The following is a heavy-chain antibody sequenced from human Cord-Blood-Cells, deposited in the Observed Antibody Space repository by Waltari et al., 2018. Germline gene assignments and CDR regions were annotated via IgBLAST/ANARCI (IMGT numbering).Heavy chain of an antibody. V-gene: IGHV3-53*04. Sequence: EVQLVESGGGLVQPGGSLRLSCAASGFTVSSNYMSWVRPAPGKGREWVSVIYSGGSTYYADSVTGRFTISRHNTKNTLYLQMNSLRAEDTAVYYCASSDDYYYYYRDVWGKGTTVTVSS. CDR1: GFTVSSNY. CDR3: ASSDDYYYYYRDV. J-gene: IGHJ6*03. CDR2: IYSGGST.